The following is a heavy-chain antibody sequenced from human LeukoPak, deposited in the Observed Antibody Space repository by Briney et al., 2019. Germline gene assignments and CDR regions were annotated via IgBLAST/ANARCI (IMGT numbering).Heavy chain of an antibody. Sequence: PSETLSLTCAVYGGSFSGYYWSWIRQPPGKGLEWIGEINHSGSTNYNPSLKSRVTISGDTSKNQFSLKLRSVTAADTAVYYCARTDASSPFDPWGQGTLVTVSS. J-gene: IGHJ5*02. CDR3: ARTDASSPFDP. D-gene: IGHD6-13*01. CDR1: GGSFSGYY. V-gene: IGHV4-34*01. CDR2: INHSGST.